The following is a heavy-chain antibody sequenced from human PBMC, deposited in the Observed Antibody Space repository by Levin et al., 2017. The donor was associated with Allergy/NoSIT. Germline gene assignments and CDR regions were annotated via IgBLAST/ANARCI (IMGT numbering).Heavy chain of an antibody. V-gene: IGHV3-23*01. CDR2: IVASGAST. Sequence: GGSLRLSCAGSGFIFSTYALSWVRQAPGKGLEWVSGIVASGASTYYADSVKGRFTISRDNSKNTLYLQMESLRAEDPAMYYCTQDDLFARGATYRYSGFDSWGQGTPVTVSS. D-gene: IGHD3-16*02. CDR3: TQDDLFARGATYRYSGFDS. J-gene: IGHJ4*02. CDR1: GFIFSTYA.